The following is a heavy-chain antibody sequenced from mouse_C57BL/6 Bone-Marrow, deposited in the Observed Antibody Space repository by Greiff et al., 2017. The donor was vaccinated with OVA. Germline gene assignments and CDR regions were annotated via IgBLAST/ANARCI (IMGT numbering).Heavy chain of an antibody. V-gene: IGHV5-17*01. D-gene: IGHD2-1*01. J-gene: IGHJ2*01. CDR1: GFTFSDYG. CDR3: AREGYGNPYYFDY. CDR2: ISSGSSTI. Sequence: EVQVVESGGGLVKPGGSLKLSCAASGFTFSDYGMHWVRQAPEKGLEWVAYISSGSSTIYYADTVKGRFTISRDNAKNTLFLQMTSLRSEDTAMYYCAREGYGNPYYFDYWGQGTTLTVSS.